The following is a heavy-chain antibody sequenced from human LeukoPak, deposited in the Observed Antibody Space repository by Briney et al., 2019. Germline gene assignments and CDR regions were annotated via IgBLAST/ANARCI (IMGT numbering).Heavy chain of an antibody. D-gene: IGHD6-6*01. Sequence: PSETLSLTCTVSGGSISSYYWGWIRQPAGKGLEWIGRIYTSGSTNYNPSLRSRVTMSVDASKNQFSLSLSSVTAADTAVYHCARYSSSLFLDYWGQGTLVTVSS. CDR3: ARYSSSLFLDY. V-gene: IGHV4-4*07. J-gene: IGHJ4*02. CDR1: GGSISSYY. CDR2: IYTSGST.